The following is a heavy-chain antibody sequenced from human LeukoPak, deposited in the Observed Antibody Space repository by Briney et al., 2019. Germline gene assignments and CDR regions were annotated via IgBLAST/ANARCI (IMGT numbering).Heavy chain of an antibody. J-gene: IGHJ4*02. CDR1: GFTFSSYG. D-gene: IGHD2-2*01. Sequence: HPGRSLRLSCAASGFTFSSYGMLWVRQAPGKGLEWVAVIWYDGSNKYYADSVKGRFTISRDNSKNTLYLQMNSLRAEDTAVYYCANDCSSTSCYDYWGQGTLVTVSS. CDR3: ANDCSSTSCYDY. V-gene: IGHV3-33*06. CDR2: IWYDGSNK.